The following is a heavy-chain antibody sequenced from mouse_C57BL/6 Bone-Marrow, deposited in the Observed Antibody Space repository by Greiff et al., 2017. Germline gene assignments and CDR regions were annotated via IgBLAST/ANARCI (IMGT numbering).Heavy chain of an antibody. CDR3: ARPYYSNYWYFDV. CDR2: IYPGSGSN. J-gene: IGHJ1*03. V-gene: IGHV1-55*01. CDR1: GYTFTSYW. D-gene: IGHD2-5*01. Sequence: QVQLQQPGAELVKPGASVKMSCKASGYTFTSYWITWVKQRPGQGLEWIGDIYPGSGSNNYNEKFKSKATMTVDTSSSTAYMQLSSLTSEDSAVYYCARPYYSNYWYFDVWGTGTTVTVSS.